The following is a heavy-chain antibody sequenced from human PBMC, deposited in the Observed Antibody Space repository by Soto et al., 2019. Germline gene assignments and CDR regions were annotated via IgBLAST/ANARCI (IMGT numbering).Heavy chain of an antibody. CDR1: RGSVSNNSSA. J-gene: IGHJ4*02. D-gene: IGHD5-18*01. CDR3: ARGSTFSELWYDY. CDR2: TYYRSKWYN. Sequence: SQTPSLTCAISRGSVSNNSSAWKLIRQSPSRGLEWMGRTYYRSKWYNDYAVSVKSRITINPDTSKNQFSLQLNSVTPEDTAVYYCARGSTFSELWYDYWGQGTLFTVS. V-gene: IGHV6-1*01.